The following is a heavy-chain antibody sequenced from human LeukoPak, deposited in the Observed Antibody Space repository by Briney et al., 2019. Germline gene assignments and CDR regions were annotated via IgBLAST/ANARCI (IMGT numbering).Heavy chain of an antibody. CDR3: ARLTLTGSLN. Sequence: PSETLSLTCAVYGGSFSGYYWSWIRQPPGKGLEWIGEINHSGSTNYNPSLKSRVTISVNTSKNQFSLKLSSVTAADTAVYYCARLTLTGSLNWGQGTLVTVSS. J-gene: IGHJ4*02. V-gene: IGHV4-34*01. CDR2: INHSGST. D-gene: IGHD7-27*01. CDR1: GGSFSGYY.